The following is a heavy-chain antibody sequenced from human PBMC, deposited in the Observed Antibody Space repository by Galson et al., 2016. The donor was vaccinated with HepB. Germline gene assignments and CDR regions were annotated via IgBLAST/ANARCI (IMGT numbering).Heavy chain of an antibody. CDR2: INPYNGNT. CDR1: GYTFTNYI. Sequence: SVKVSCKASGYTFTNYIISWVRQAPGQGLEWMGWINPYNGNTNYAQKLQGRVTMTTDTSTTTAYMELRSLRSDDTAVYYCARMYDSSGYYLYDYYYMDVWGKGTTVTVSS. J-gene: IGHJ6*03. V-gene: IGHV1-18*04. CDR3: ARMYDSSGYYLYDYYYMDV. D-gene: IGHD3-22*01.